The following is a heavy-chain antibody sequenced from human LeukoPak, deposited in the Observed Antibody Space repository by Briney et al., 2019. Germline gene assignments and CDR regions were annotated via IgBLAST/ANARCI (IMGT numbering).Heavy chain of an antibody. Sequence: GGSLRLSCAASGFSFSTYSFSWVRQAPGRVLEWVSGISASGGDTFYADSVKGRFTISRDNSKNTLSLQMNSLRVEDTAIYYCAKDVRRCNGGCTWGQGTLVTVSS. D-gene: IGHD2-8*01. V-gene: IGHV3-23*01. CDR1: GFSFSTYS. J-gene: IGHJ5*02. CDR2: ISASGGDT. CDR3: AKDVRRCNGGCT.